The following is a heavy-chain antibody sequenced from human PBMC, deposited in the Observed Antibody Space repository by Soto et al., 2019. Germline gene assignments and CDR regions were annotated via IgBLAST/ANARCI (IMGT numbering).Heavy chain of an antibody. J-gene: IGHJ3*01. D-gene: IGHD2-15*01. CDR3: ARGYCGGGGCYLRRDAIDV. Sequence: EVQLVESGGGLVMPGGSLRLSCAASGFTFSTYHMNWVRHAPGKGLEWVSSINPSSSHIYYADSVRGRFTISRYNSKNSMDLQMNSLRTEDAAVYYCARGYCGGGGCYLRRDAIDVWGQGTMVTVSS. CDR2: INPSSSHI. V-gene: IGHV3-21*01. CDR1: GFTFSTYH.